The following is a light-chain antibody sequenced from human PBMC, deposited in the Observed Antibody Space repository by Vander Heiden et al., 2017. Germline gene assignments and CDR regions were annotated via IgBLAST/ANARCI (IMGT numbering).Light chain of an antibody. CDR3: QQYGSSHT. CDR2: GAS. J-gene: IGKJ3*01. V-gene: IGKV3-20*01. CDR1: QSVSSSY. Sequence: EIVLTQSPGTLSLSPGERATLSCRASQSVSSSYLAWYQQKPGQAPRLFIYGASSRATGIPDRFSGSGSGTDFTLTISRLEPEDFAVYYCQQYGSSHTFGPGTKVDIK.